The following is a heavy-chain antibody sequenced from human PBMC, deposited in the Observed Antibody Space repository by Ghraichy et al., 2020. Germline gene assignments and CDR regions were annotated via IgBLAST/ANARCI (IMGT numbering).Heavy chain of an antibody. CDR1: GFTFSDCY. D-gene: IGHD6-6*01. CDR2: ISSGSTI. J-gene: IGHJ6*02. V-gene: IGHV3-11*01. CDR3: ASRVEYRSSIYYGMDV. Sequence: GGSLRLSCAASGFTFSDCYMSWIRQAPGKGLEWISYISSGSTIYYADSVKGRFTISRDNAKNSLYLQMNSLRAEDTAVYFCASRVEYRSSIYYGMDVWGQGTTVTVSS.